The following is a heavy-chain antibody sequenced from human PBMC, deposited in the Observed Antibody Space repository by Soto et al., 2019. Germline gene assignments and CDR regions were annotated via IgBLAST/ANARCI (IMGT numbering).Heavy chain of an antibody. Sequence: SETLSLTCAVSGGSISSSNWWSWVRQPPGKGLEWIGEIYHSGSTNYNPSLKSRVTISVDKSKNQFSLKLSSVTAADTAGYYCARVLSVLMVYPYGMDVWGQGTTVTVSS. CDR3: ARVLSVLMVYPYGMDV. V-gene: IGHV4-4*02. CDR2: IYHSGST. J-gene: IGHJ6*02. CDR1: GGSISSSNW. D-gene: IGHD2-8*01.